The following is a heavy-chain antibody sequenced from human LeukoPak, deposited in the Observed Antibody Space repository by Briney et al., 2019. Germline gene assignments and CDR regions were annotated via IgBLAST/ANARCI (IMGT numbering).Heavy chain of an antibody. Sequence: ASVKVSCKASGYTFTGYYMHWVRQAPGQGLEWMGWINPNSGGTNYAQKFQGRVTMTRDTSISTAYMELSRLRSDDTAVYYCARDLAGSLYSSSWCDYWGQGTLVTVSS. V-gene: IGHV1-2*02. D-gene: IGHD6-13*01. CDR2: INPNSGGT. CDR1: GYTFTGYY. J-gene: IGHJ4*02. CDR3: ARDLAGSLYSSSWCDY.